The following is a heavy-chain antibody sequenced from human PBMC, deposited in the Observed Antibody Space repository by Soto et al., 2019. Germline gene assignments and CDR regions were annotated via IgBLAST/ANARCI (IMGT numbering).Heavy chain of an antibody. CDR3: ASLILWFGELKGGLFAP. D-gene: IGHD3-10*01. V-gene: IGHV4-34*01. CDR1: GGSFSGYY. CDR2: INHSGST. Sequence: SETLSLTCAVYGGSFSGYYWSWIRQPPGKGLEWIGEINHSGSTNYNPSLKGRVTISVDTSKNQFSLKLSSVTAADTAVYYCASLILWFGELKGGLFAPWGQGTLVTGS. J-gene: IGHJ5*02.